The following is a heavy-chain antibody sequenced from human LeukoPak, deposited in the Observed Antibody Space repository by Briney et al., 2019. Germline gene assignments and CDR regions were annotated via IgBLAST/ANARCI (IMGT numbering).Heavy chain of an antibody. CDR2: INSDGSST. CDR1: GFTFSSYW. J-gene: IGHJ6*03. V-gene: IGHV3-74*01. D-gene: IGHD2-2*01. CDR3: AKVGDIVVVPSADYYMDV. Sequence: GGSLRLSCAASGFTFSSYWMHWVRQAPGKGLVWVSRINSDGSSTSYADSVKGRFTISRDNAKNTLYLQMNDLRAEDAAVYYCAKVGDIVVVPSADYYMDVWGKGTTVTVSS.